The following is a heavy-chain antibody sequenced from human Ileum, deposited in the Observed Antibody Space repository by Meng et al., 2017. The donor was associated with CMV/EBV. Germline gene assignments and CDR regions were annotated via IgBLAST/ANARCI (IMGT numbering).Heavy chain of an antibody. V-gene: IGHV3-48*04. D-gene: IGHD4-17*01. Sequence: EVQLLESGGGLVKPGGSLRLSCADSAFTFISSWMSWVRQAPGKGLEWVSYITGSGDIIYYADSVKGRFTISRDNAKSSLYLEINSLRAEDTAVYYCARGNYGFDYWGQGTLVTVSS. CDR3: ARGNYGFDY. J-gene: IGHJ4*02. CDR1: AFTFISSW. CDR2: ITGSGDII.